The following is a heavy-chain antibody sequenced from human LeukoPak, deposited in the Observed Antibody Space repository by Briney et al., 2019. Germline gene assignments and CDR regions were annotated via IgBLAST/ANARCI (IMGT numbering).Heavy chain of an antibody. J-gene: IGHJ3*02. V-gene: IGHV1-8*01. D-gene: IGHD6-6*01. CDR3: EGAARSEYSPYI. Sequence: ASVKVSCKPSGYTFTSYDINWVRQATGQRLEWMGWMNPNSGNTGYAQKFQGRVTMTRNTSISTAYMELSSLRSEDTAVYYCEGAARSEYSPYIWGQGTMVTVSS. CDR2: MNPNSGNT. CDR1: GYTFTSYD.